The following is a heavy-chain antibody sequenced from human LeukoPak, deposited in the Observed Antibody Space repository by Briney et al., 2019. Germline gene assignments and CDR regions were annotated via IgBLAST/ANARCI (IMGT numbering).Heavy chain of an antibody. J-gene: IGHJ4*02. Sequence: SETLSLTCTVSGGSIRSISDNWGWIRQPPGKGLQWIGTIYYGGDTYYNPSLKSRVTISLDTSKNHFSLKLTSVTATDTAVYYCASRQSRWREYYFDSWGQGTLVTVSS. D-gene: IGHD6-13*01. CDR3: ASRQSRWREYYFDS. CDR2: IYYGGDT. V-gene: IGHV4-39*07. CDR1: GGSIRSISDN.